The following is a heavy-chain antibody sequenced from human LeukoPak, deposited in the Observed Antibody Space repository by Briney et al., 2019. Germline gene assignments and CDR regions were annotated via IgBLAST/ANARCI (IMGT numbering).Heavy chain of an antibody. J-gene: IGHJ3*02. CDR2: ISADESDI. Sequence: GGSLKLSCAASGRMFITYNMHWVRQAPGKGLEWVSMISADESDITYTDSVKGRFTTSRDNSKNTLYLQMTSLRPEDTALYYCVSQDGXTFLDAFDIWGQGTLLIVSS. D-gene: IGHD5-24*01. CDR3: VSQDGXTFLDAFDI. V-gene: IGHV3-30*04. CDR1: GRMFITYN.